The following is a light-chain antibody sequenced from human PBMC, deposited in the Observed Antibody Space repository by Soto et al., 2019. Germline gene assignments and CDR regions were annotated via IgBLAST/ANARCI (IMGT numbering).Light chain of an antibody. V-gene: IGLV2-8*01. CDR1: SSDVGGYNY. CDR2: EVS. Sequence: QSALTQPPSASGSPGQSVTISCTGTSSDVGGYNYVSWYQQHPGKAPKLMIYEVSKRPSGVPDRFSGSKSGNTASLTVSGLQAEDEADYYCILSAGSKTLFGGGTKLTVL. J-gene: IGLJ2*01. CDR3: ILSAGSKTL.